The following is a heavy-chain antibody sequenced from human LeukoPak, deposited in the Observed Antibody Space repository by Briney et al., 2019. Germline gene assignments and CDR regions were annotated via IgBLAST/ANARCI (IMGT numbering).Heavy chain of an antibody. V-gene: IGHV3-9*01. CDR1: GFIFDDFA. J-gene: IGHJ4*02. CDR3: AKGNELLWFGEFYAPDY. Sequence: GGSLRLSCAASGFIFDDFAMHWVRQAPGKGLGWVSGISWNGGTIGYADSVKGRFTISRDNAKNSLYLQMNSLRVEDTALYYCAKGNELLWFGEFYAPDYWGQGTLVTVSS. CDR2: ISWNGGTI. D-gene: IGHD3-10*01.